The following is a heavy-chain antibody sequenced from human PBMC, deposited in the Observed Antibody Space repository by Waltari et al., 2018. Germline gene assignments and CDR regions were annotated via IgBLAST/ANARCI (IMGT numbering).Heavy chain of an antibody. J-gene: IGHJ4*02. V-gene: IGHV4-61*02. D-gene: IGHD3-16*02. CDR1: GGSISSGSYY. Sequence: QVQLQESGPGLVKPSQTLSLTCTVSGGSISSGSYYWSWIRQPAGKGLEWIGRIYTSGSTNYNPTLKSRVTISVDTSKNQFSLKLSSVTAADTAVYYCAKDGTTDYVWGSYRSQWGQGTLVTVSS. CDR3: AKDGTTDYVWGSYRSQ. CDR2: IYTSGST.